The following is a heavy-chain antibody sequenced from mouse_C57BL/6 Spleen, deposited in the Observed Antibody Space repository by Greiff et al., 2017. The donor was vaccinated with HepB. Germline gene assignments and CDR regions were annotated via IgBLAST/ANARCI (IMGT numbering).Heavy chain of an antibody. Sequence: QVQLKQPGAELVKPGASVKMSCKASGYTFTSYWITWVKQRPGQGLEWIGDIYPGSGSTNYNEKFKSKVTLTVDTSSSTAYMQLSSLTSEDSAVYYCARWGITTLFIDYWGQGATLTGSS. CDR2: IYPGSGST. J-gene: IGHJ2*01. CDR3: ARWGITTLFIDY. D-gene: IGHD1-3*01. V-gene: IGHV1-55*01. CDR1: GYTFTSYW.